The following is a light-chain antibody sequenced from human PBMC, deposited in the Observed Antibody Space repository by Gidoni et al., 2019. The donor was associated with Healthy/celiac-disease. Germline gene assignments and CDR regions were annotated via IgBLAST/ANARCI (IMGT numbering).Light chain of an antibody. CDR1: SSNIGAGYA. CDR3: QSYDSSGV. V-gene: IGLV1-40*01. J-gene: IGLJ1*01. Sequence: QSVLTQPPSVSGAPGQRVTISCTGSSSNIGAGYAVHWYQQLPGTAPKLLIYGNSNRPSGVPDRFSGSKSGTSASLAITGLQAEDEADYYCQSYDSSGVFGTGTKVTVL. CDR2: GNS.